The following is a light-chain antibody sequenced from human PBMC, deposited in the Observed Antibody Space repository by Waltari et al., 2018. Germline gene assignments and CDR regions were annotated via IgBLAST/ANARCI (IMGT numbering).Light chain of an antibody. V-gene: IGLV3-21*04. CDR2: YDS. Sequence: SYVLTQPPSVSVAPGETASITCGGDNIGSYSVHWYQQKPGQAPVLVIFYDSDRPSGIPAGFSGPNSGNTATLTITSVEAGDEARYYCQVWHADIDPGVFGTGTEVTVL. CDR3: QVWHADIDPGV. CDR1: NIGSYS. J-gene: IGLJ1*01.